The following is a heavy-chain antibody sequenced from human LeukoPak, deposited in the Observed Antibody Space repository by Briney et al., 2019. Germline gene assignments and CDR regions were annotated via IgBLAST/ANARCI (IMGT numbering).Heavy chain of an antibody. CDR3: AKTASSSWYNWFDP. J-gene: IGHJ5*02. Sequence: GGSLRLSCAASGFTFSNHAMSWVRQAPGKGLEWVSAISGSGGSTYYEDPVKGRFTISRDNSKNTLYLQMNSLRAEDTAVYYCAKTASSSWYNWFDPWGQGTLVTVSS. V-gene: IGHV3-23*01. D-gene: IGHD6-13*01. CDR1: GFTFSNHA. CDR2: ISGSGGST.